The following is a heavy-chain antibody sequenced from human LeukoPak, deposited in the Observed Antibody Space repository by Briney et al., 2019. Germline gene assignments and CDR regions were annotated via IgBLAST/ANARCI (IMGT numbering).Heavy chain of an antibody. J-gene: IGHJ3*02. CDR2: INPSGGST. CDR1: GYTFTSYY. D-gene: IGHD3-22*01. CDR3: AREGLQNYYDSSGGGHAFDI. Sequence: ASVKASCKASGYTFTSYYMHWVRQAPGQGLEWMGIINPSGGSTSYAQKFQGRVTMTRDTSTSTVYMELSSLRSEDTAVYYCAREGLQNYYDSSGGGHAFDIWGQGTMVTVSS. V-gene: IGHV1-46*01.